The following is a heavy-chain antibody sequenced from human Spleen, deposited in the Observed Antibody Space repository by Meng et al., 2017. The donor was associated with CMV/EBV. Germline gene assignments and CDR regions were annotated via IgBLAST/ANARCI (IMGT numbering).Heavy chain of an antibody. J-gene: IGHJ4*02. CDR1: GYTFTGYY. CDR2: IGANSGGT. Sequence: ASVKVSCKASGYTFTGYYIHWARQAPGQGLEWMGWIGANSGGTNYAQKFQGRVTMTRDTSISTAYMELSSLRSDDTAVYYCARENDYFDHWGQGTLVTVSS. V-gene: IGHV1-2*02. CDR3: ARENDYFDH.